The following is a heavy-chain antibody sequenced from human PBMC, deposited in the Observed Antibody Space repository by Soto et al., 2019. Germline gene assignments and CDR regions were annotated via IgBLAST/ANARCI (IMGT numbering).Heavy chain of an antibody. V-gene: IGHV1-18*01. Sequence: GASVKVSCKASGYTFISYAMHWVRQAPGQGLEWMGWISAYNGNTNYAQKLQGRVTMTTDTSTSTAYMELRSLRSDDTAVYYCARVRSTTRIAVAGTTHYGMDVWGQGTTVTVSS. J-gene: IGHJ6*02. CDR1: GYTFISYA. CDR3: ARVRSTTRIAVAGTTHYGMDV. CDR2: ISAYNGNT. D-gene: IGHD6-19*01.